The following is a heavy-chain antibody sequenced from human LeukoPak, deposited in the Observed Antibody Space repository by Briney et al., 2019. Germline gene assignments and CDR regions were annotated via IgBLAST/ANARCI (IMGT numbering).Heavy chain of an antibody. CDR2: IYSGGST. CDR3: VRQIWS. Sequence: QPGRSLRLSCAASGFTFSSYGMHWVRQAPGKGLEWVSVIYSGGSTYYADSVKGRFTISRDNSKNTLYLQMNSLRVEDTAVYYCVRQIWSWGQGTLVTVSS. CDR1: GFTFSSYG. V-gene: IGHV3-NL1*01. J-gene: IGHJ4*02. D-gene: IGHD5-18*01.